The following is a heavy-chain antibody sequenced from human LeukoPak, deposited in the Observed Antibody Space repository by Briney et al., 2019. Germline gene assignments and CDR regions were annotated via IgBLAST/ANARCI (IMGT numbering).Heavy chain of an antibody. CDR2: INSSGST. CDR1: GGSFSDYY. Sequence: SETLSLTCAVYGGSFSDYYWNWIRQPPGKGLEWTGEINSSGSTNYNPSLKSRVTISVDTSKNQISLKLRSVTAADTAVFYCARQIFPNGSGPDYWGQGTLVTVSS. J-gene: IGHJ4*02. D-gene: IGHD3-10*01. CDR3: ARQIFPNGSGPDY. V-gene: IGHV4-34*01.